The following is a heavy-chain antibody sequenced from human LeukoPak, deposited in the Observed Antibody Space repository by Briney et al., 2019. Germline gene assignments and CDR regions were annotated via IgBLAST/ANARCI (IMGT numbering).Heavy chain of an antibody. Sequence: ASVKVSCKASGYTFTSYYMHWVRQAPGQGLEWMGIINPSGGSTSYAQKFQGRVTMTRDMSTGTVYMELSSLRSEDAAVYYCARHYGGDVDWFDPWGQGTLVTVSS. J-gene: IGHJ5*02. CDR1: GYTFTSYY. CDR3: ARHYGGDVDWFDP. CDR2: INPSGGST. D-gene: IGHD4-23*01. V-gene: IGHV1-46*01.